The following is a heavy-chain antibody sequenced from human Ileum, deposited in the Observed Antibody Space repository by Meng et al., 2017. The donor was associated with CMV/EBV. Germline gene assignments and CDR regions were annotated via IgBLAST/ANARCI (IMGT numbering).Heavy chain of an antibody. D-gene: IGHD3-9*01. CDR3: AKMLGANEFYTGYYRGCFDL. CDR1: GFDFSAVY. J-gene: IGHJ5*02. CDR2: ISWTSGTI. Sequence: GGSLRLSCAASGFDFSAVYMSWIRQAPGKGLEWLSYISWTSGTIYYADSVKGRFTISRDNAKNSLYLQMNSLRAEDAAVYYCAKMLGANEFYTGYYRGCFDLWGQGTLVTVSS. V-gene: IGHV3-11*04.